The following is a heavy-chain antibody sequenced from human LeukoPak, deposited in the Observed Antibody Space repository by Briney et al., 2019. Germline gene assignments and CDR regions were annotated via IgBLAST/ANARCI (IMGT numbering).Heavy chain of an antibody. J-gene: IGHJ6*02. D-gene: IGHD2-2*01. CDR1: GFTFSDYY. Sequence: GGSLRFSCAASGFTFSDYYMSWIRQAPGKGLEWVSYISSSGSTIYYADSVKGRFTISRDNAKNSLYLQMNSLRAEDTAVYYCARGPSIVVVNYYYYGMDVWGQGTTVTVSS. CDR2: ISSSGSTI. V-gene: IGHV3-11*01. CDR3: ARGPSIVVVNYYYYGMDV.